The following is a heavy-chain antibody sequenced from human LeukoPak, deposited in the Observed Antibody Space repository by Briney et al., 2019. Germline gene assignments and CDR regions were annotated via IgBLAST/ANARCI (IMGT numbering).Heavy chain of an antibody. V-gene: IGHV1-8*01. CDR2: MNPNSGNT. Sequence: GASLKVSCKDSGYTFTSYDINWVRQATGQGLEWMGWMNPNSGNTGYAQKFQGRVTMTRNTSISTAYMELSSLRSEDTAVYYCARGRDLGGYVDYWGQGTLVTVSS. J-gene: IGHJ4*02. CDR1: GYTFTSYD. D-gene: IGHD2-15*01. CDR3: ARGRDLGGYVDY.